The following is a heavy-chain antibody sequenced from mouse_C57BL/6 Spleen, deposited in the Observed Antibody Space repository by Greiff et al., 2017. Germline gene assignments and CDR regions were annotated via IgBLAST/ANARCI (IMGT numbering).Heavy chain of an antibody. Sequence: EVKLMESGPGLVKPSQSLSLTCSVTGYSITSGYYWNWIRQFPGNKLEWMGYISYDGSNNYNPSLKNRISITRDTSKNQFFLKLNSVTTEDTATYYCANWDPYYAMDYWGQGTSVTVSS. D-gene: IGHD4-1*01. V-gene: IGHV3-6*01. J-gene: IGHJ4*01. CDR1: GYSITSGYY. CDR2: ISYDGSN. CDR3: ANWDPYYAMDY.